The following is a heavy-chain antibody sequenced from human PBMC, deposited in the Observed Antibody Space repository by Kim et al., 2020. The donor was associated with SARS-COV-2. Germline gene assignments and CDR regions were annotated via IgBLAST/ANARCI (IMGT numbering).Heavy chain of an antibody. J-gene: IGHJ4*02. D-gene: IGHD2-15*01. CDR1: GFSFSSYS. CDR3: ARDPCRALRMFDY. Sequence: GGSLRLSCSASGFSFSSYSMNWVRQAPGKGLEWVSSIDSNSRYIYHADSVRGRFVSSRDNAKNSLYLQMNSLRAEDTAVYYCARDPCRALRMFDYWGQGTLVTVSS. V-gene: IGHV3-21*01. CDR2: IDSNSRYI.